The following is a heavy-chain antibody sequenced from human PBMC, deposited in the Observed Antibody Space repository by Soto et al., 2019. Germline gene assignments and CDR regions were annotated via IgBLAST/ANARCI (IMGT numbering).Heavy chain of an antibody. D-gene: IGHD3-3*01. CDR3: AKAGVLDFRSGYMFFLDH. Sequence: EVQLLESGGGLVQPGGSLRLSCAASGFTFSSYAMNWVRQAPGKGLEWVSAISGGGGSTYYTDSVKGRFTISRDNSKNTLYLQMNSLKAEDTAVYYCAKAGVLDFRSGYMFFLDHWGQGTLVTVSS. J-gene: IGHJ4*02. V-gene: IGHV3-23*01. CDR2: ISGGGGST. CDR1: GFTFSSYA.